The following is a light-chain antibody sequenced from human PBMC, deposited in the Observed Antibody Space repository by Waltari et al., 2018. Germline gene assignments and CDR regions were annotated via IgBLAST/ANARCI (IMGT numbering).Light chain of an antibody. V-gene: IGLV2-23*01. CDR1: STDLASYNL. CDR3: CSYTGSSTSYG. Sequence: QSALSQPASVSGSPGQSLTITCTGASTDLASYNLVAWYQHHPNRTPKLNIYDATKRPSGISPRFSGAKSGATASLRISGLQADDEADYYCCSYTGSSTSYGCGGGTKVTVL. CDR2: DAT. J-gene: IGLJ1*01.